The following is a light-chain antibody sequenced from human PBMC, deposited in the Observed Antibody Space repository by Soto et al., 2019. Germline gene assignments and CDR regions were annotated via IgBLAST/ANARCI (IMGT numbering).Light chain of an antibody. CDR1: SSDVGGYDL. V-gene: IGLV2-14*02. Sequence: QSVLTQPASVSASPGQSITISCTGTSSDVGGYDLVSWYQQRPGKAPKLMIYEGNKRPSGVSNRFSGSKSGNTASLTISGLQAEDEAEYYCSSYTNINTRACVFGTGTKLTVL. CDR2: EGN. CDR3: SSYTNINTRACV. J-gene: IGLJ1*01.